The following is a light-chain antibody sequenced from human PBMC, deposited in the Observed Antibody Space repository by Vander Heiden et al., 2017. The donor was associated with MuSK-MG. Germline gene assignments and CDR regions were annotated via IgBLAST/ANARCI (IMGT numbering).Light chain of an antibody. CDR1: SGSIASNY. V-gene: IGLV6-57*02. CDR3: QSYDSSNHAVV. CDR2: EDN. J-gene: IGLJ2*01. Sequence: NFILPQPPSFSASPGKTVTIACTGSSGSIASNYVQWYQQRPGSAPTTVIYEDNQRPSGVPDRFSGSIDSSSNSASLTISGLKTEDEADYYCQSYDSSNHAVVFGGGTKLTVL.